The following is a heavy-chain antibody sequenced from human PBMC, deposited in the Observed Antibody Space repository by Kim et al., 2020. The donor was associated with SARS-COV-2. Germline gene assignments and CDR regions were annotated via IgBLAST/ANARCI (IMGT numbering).Heavy chain of an antibody. CDR3: ARGLLVGATFYGLDV. J-gene: IGHJ6*01. V-gene: IGHV3-33*01. Sequence: GGSLRLSCAASGCTFSSYGMHWVRQSPGKGLEWVAVIWYDGSNKYYADSVKGRFTISRDNSKNTLYLQMNCLRDEDTAVYYGARGLLVGATFYGLDVW. D-gene: IGHD1-26*01. CDR1: GCTFSSYG. CDR2: IWYDGSNK.